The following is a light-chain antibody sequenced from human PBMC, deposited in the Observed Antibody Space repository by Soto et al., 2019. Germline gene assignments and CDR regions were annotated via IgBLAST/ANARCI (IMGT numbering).Light chain of an antibody. Sequence: DIQMTQSPSTLSASVGDRVTITCRASQSISRWLAWYQQKPGTAPKLLIYEESTLESGVPPRFSGSRSGTEFTLSFSSLQPDDFAPFYCQQYNDRFPYTFGQGPKLQIK. J-gene: IGKJ2*01. CDR2: EES. CDR3: QQYNDRFPYT. V-gene: IGKV1-5*03. CDR1: QSISRW.